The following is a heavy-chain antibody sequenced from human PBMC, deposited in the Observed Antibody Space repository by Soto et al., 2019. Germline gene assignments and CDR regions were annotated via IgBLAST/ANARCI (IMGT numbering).Heavy chain of an antibody. CDR3: ARVTPGNNLYYFYGLDA. CDR1: GFTFGTYA. J-gene: IGHJ6*02. D-gene: IGHD1-1*01. V-gene: IGHV3-30-3*01. CDR2: ISYEGSNT. Sequence: QAGGSLRLSCVASGFTFGTYAIHWVRLAPGKGLQWVALISYEGSNTYYADSVKGRFTVSRDNSKNTLYLQMNSLRPEDTGVYYCARVTPGNNLYYFYGLDAWGQGTSVTVSS.